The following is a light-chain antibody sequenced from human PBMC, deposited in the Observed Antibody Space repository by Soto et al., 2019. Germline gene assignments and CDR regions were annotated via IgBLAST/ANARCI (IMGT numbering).Light chain of an antibody. CDR1: QTIGSW. CDR2: DAS. CDR3: QQYDNLPLT. V-gene: IGKV1-33*01. Sequence: DIQMTQSPSTLSASVWDRVTVTCRASQTIGSWLAWYQQKPGKAPKLLIYDASNLETGVPSRFSGSGSGTDFTFTISSLQPEDIATYYCQQYDNLPLTFGQGTRLEIK. J-gene: IGKJ5*01.